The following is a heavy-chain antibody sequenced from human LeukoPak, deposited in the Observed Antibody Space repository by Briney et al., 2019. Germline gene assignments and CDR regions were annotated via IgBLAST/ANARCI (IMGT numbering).Heavy chain of an antibody. Sequence: ASVKVSCKVSGYSGMELSMHWVRQAPGKGLEGMGGFDPEDGETIYAQKFQGRVTMTEDTSTDTAYMELSSLRSEDTAVYYCATPGPDWGDAFDIWGQGTMVTVSS. V-gene: IGHV1-24*01. CDR1: GYSGMELS. CDR3: ATPGPDWGDAFDI. J-gene: IGHJ3*02. CDR2: FDPEDGET. D-gene: IGHD3/OR15-3a*01.